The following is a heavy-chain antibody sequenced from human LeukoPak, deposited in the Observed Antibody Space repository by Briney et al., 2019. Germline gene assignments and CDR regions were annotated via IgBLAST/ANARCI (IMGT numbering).Heavy chain of an antibody. D-gene: IGHD1-26*01. CDR1: GFTFSSYA. CDR3: AKDRTPIPYIVGAQTLYYYYGMDV. J-gene: IGHJ6*02. CDR2: ISGSGGST. Sequence: PGGSLRLSCAASGFTFSSYAMSWVRQAPGKGLEWVSAISGSGGSTYYADSVKGRFTISRDNSKNTLYLQMNSLRAEDTAVYYCAKDRTPIPYIVGAQTLYYYYGMDVWGQGTTVTVSS. V-gene: IGHV3-23*01.